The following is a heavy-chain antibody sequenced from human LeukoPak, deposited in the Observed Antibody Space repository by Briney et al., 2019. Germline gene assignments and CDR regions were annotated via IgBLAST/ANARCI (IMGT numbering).Heavy chain of an antibody. CDR2: IKQDGSEK. Sequence: PGGSLRLSCAASGFTFSSYWMSWVRQAPGKGLEWVANIKQDGSEKYYVDSVKGRFTISRDNAKNSLYLQMNSLRAEDTAVYYCARLPGIAVPGMPYYYYYGMDVWGQGTTVTVSS. CDR3: ARLPGIAVPGMPYYYYYGMDV. J-gene: IGHJ6*02. D-gene: IGHD6-19*01. V-gene: IGHV3-7*01. CDR1: GFTFSSYW.